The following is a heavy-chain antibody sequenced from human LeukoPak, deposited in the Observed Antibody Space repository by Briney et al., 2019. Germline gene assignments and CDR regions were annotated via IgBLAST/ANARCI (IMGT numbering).Heavy chain of an antibody. CDR1: GGSISSSSYY. CDR2: IYYSGST. J-gene: IGHJ4*02. V-gene: IGHV4-39*01. Sequence: DPSETLSLTCTVSGGSISSSSYYWGWIRQPPGKGLEWIGSIYYSGSTYYNPSLKSRVTISVDTSKNQFPLKLSSVTAADTAVYYCARHANIAVAGYDYWGQGTLVTVSS. CDR3: ARHANIAVAGYDY. D-gene: IGHD6-19*01.